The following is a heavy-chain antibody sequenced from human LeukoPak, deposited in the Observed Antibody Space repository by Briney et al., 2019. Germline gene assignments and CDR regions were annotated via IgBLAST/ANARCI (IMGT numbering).Heavy chain of an antibody. CDR2: ISPSTSTI. D-gene: IGHD6-13*01. CDR3: ARDGGSWRDSPPDY. CDR1: GFTFSSYS. V-gene: IGHV3-48*01. J-gene: IGHJ4*02. Sequence: GGSLRLSCAASGFTFSSYSMNWVRQAPGKGLKWVSYISPSTSTIYYADSVKGRFTISRDNAKNSLYLQMNSLTAEDTAVYYCARDGGSWRDSPPDYWGQGTLVTVSS.